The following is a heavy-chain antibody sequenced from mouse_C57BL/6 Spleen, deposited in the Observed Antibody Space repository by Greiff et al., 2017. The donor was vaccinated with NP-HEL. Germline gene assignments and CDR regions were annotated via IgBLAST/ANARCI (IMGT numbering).Heavy chain of an antibody. CDR2: ISDGGSYT. D-gene: IGHD3-2*02. J-gene: IGHJ2*01. CDR1: GFTFSSYA. V-gene: IGHV5-4*03. CDR3: ATTAQATLDY. Sequence: EVKLVESGGGLVKPGGSLKLSCAASGFTFSSYAMSWVRQTPEKRLEWVATISDGGSYTYYPDNVKGRFTISRDNAKNNLYLQMSHLKSEDTAMYYCATTAQATLDYWGQGTTLTVSS.